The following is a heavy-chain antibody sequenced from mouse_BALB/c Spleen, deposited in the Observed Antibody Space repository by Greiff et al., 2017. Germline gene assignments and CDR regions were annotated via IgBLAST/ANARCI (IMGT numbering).Heavy chain of an antibody. Sequence: EVLLVESGGGLVQPGGSRKLSCAASGFTFSSFGMHWVRQAPEKGLEWVAYISSGSSTIYYADTVKGRFTITRDNPKNTLFLQMTSLRSEDTAMYYCARGKNEYDEAWLAYWGQGTLVTVSA. V-gene: IGHV5-17*02. D-gene: IGHD2-4*01. CDR1: GFTFSSFG. CDR3: ARGKNEYDEAWLAY. CDR2: ISSGSSTI. J-gene: IGHJ3*01.